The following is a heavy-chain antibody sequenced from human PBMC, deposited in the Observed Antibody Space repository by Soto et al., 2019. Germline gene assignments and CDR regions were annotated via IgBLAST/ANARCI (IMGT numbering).Heavy chain of an antibody. CDR2: IYHSGST. Sequence: SETLSLTCAVSGGSISSGSYSWSWIRQPPGKGLEWIGYIYHSGSTYYNPSLKSRVTISVDTSKNQFSLKLSSVTAADTAVYYCARGIAAAGTVDWFDPWGQGTLVTVS. D-gene: IGHD6-13*01. V-gene: IGHV4-30-2*01. CDR3: ARGIAAAGTVDWFDP. J-gene: IGHJ5*02. CDR1: GGSISSGSYS.